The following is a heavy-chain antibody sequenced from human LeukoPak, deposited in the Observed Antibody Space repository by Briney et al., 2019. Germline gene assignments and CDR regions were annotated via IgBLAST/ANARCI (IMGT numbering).Heavy chain of an antibody. V-gene: IGHV1-3*01. CDR3: ARNLPGIAAASPENWFDP. CDR2: INAGNGNT. D-gene: IGHD6-13*01. CDR1: GYTFTIYA. Sequence: ASVKVSCKASGYTFTIYAMHWVRQAPGQRLEWMGWINAGNGNTKYSQKLQGRVTITRDTSASTAYMELSSPRSEDTAVYYCARNLPGIAAASPENWFDPWGQGTLVTVSS. J-gene: IGHJ5*02.